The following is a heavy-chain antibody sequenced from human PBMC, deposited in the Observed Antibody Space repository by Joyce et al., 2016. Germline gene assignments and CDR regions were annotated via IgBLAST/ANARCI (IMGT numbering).Heavy chain of an antibody. CDR1: GGAISSGDFF. D-gene: IGHD1-26*01. V-gene: IGHV4-30-4*08. CDR3: ARAAYRGSLHYFDY. Sequence: QARPQESGPGLVNVSQTLSLTCTVSGGAISSGDFFWSCIRQQPGKGLEWIGYIFCSGSTYYNPSFESLVSISIDTSTNQVSLNLKSVTAADTAVYDCARAAYRGSLHYFDYWGQGTPVTVSS. CDR2: IFCSGST. J-gene: IGHJ4*02.